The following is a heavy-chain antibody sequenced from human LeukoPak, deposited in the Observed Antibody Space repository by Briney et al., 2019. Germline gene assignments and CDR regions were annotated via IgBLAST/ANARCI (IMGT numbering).Heavy chain of an antibody. V-gene: IGHV3-30*03. J-gene: IGHJ6*02. CDR2: ISYDGSNK. Sequence: GGSLRLSCAASGFTFSSYGMHWVRQAPGKGLEWVAVISYDGSNKYYADSVKGRFTISRDNSKNTLYLQMNSLRTEDTSVYYCARDLSYYGMDVWGQGTTVTVSS. CDR1: GFTFSSYG. CDR3: ARDLSYYGMDV.